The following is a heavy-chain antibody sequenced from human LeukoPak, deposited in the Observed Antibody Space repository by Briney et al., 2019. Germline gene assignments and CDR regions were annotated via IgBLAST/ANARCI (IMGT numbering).Heavy chain of an antibody. CDR2: IYYSGST. CDR1: GGSISSGDYY. Sequence: SETLSLTCTVSGGSISSGDYYWSWIRQPPGKGLEWIGYIYYSGSTYYNPSLKSRVTISVDTSKNQFSLKLSSVTAADTAVYYCARGGTIFDAFDIWGQGTMVTVSS. D-gene: IGHD3-3*01. CDR3: ARGGTIFDAFDI. V-gene: IGHV4-30-4*02. J-gene: IGHJ3*02.